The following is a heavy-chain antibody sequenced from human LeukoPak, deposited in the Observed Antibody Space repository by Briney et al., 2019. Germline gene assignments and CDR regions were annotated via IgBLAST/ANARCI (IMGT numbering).Heavy chain of an antibody. CDR3: AKDYCSSTSCYFYYYYYYMDV. D-gene: IGHD2-2*01. V-gene: IGHV3-30*02. Sequence: GGSLRLSCAASGFTFSSYGMHWVRQAPGKGLEWVAFIRYDGSNKYYADSVKGRFTISRDNSKNTLYLQMNSLRAEDTAVYYCAKDYCSSTSCYFYYYYYYMDVWGKGTTVTISS. CDR1: GFTFSSYG. J-gene: IGHJ6*03. CDR2: IRYDGSNK.